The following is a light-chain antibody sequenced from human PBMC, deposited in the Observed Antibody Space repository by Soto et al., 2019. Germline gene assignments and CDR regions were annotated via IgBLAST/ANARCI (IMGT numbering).Light chain of an antibody. CDR1: QSISSY. J-gene: IGKJ1*01. Sequence: DIQMTQSPSSLSASVGDRVTITCRASQSISSYLNWYQHKPGKAPKLLIYAASSLQSGVPSRFSGSGSGTEFTLTISSLQPDDFATYYCQQYNSYSRTFGQGTKVDI. CDR2: AAS. CDR3: QQYNSYSRT. V-gene: IGKV1-5*01.